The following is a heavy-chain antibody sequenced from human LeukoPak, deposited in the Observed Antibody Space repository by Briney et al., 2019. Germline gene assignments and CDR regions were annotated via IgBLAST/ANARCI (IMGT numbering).Heavy chain of an antibody. V-gene: IGHV3-21*01. CDR3: ARDRVTGTPLFDY. CDR2: ISGSGSYI. D-gene: IGHD6-19*01. CDR1: GFTFSSYS. Sequence: GGSLRLSCAASGFTFSSYSMNWVRQAPGKGLEWVSSISGSGSYIYYADSVKGRFTISRDNAKNSLYLQMNSLRAEDTAVYYCARDRVTGTPLFDYWGQGTLVTVSS. J-gene: IGHJ4*02.